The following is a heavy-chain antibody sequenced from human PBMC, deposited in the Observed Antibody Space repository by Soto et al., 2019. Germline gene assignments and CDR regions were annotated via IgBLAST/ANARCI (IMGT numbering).Heavy chain of an antibody. CDR1: GFTFSSYA. J-gene: IGHJ4*02. D-gene: IGHD2-2*02. Sequence: PGGSLRLSCAASGFTFSSYAMSWVRQAPGKGLEWVSAISGSGGSTYYADSVKGRFTISRDNSKNTLYLQMNSLRAEDTAVYYCAKGGDIVVVPAAIHSTYYFDYWGQGTLVTVSS. CDR2: ISGSGGST. CDR3: AKGGDIVVVPAAIHSTYYFDY. V-gene: IGHV3-23*01.